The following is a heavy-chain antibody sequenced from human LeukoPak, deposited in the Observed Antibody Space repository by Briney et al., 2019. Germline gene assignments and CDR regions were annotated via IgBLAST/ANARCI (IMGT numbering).Heavy chain of an antibody. CDR2: ISSGGSYI. D-gene: IGHD3-10*01. V-gene: IGHV3-21*01. J-gene: IGHJ4*02. CDR3: ARGSGIQVWSGLDY. Sequence: PGGSLILSCAASGFTFSSCSMSWVRQPPGKGLEWVSSISSGGSYIYYADSLKDRFTISRDNAKNSLFLQMNSLRAEDTAVYYCARGSGIQVWSGLDYWGQGTLVTVSS. CDR1: GFTFSSCS.